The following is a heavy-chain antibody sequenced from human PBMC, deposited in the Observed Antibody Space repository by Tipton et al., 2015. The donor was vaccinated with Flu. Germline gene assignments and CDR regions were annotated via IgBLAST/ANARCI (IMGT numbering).Heavy chain of an antibody. CDR2: IYYSGST. CDR3: ARDWATVIPGPFDY. D-gene: IGHD4-17*01. Sequence: TPSLTCTVSGGSISSSSYYWGWIRQPPGKGLEWIGSIYYSGSTYYNPSLKSRVTISVDTSKNQFSLKLSSVTAADTAVYYCARDWATVIPGPFDYWGQGTLVTVSS. CDR1: GGSISSSSYY. J-gene: IGHJ4*02. V-gene: IGHV4-39*07.